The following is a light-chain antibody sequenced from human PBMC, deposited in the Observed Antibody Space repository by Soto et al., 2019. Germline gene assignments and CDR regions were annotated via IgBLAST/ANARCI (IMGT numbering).Light chain of an antibody. Sequence: QSLLTQPPPVSAAPGQKVTISCSGSSSNIGGNSVSWYQQLPGTAPKLLIYDDNKRPSGIPDRFSGSKSGTSATLGITGFQTGDEADYYCGSWDSSLSAYVFGTGTKVTVL. CDR2: DDN. CDR3: GSWDSSLSAYV. CDR1: SSNIGGNS. V-gene: IGLV1-51*01. J-gene: IGLJ1*01.